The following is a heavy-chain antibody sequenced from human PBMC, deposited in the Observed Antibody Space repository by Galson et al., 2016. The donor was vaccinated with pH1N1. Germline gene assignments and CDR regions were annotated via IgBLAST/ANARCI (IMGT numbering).Heavy chain of an antibody. CDR1: GYTFTRYY. V-gene: IGHV1-46*03. Sequence: QSGAEVKKPGESLKISCKASGYTFTRYYFHWVRQAPGQGLEWMGVIDPSPGTTTYAQKFQGLVTMTSDTSTSTVYMELSSLKPEDTAVYHCIRGLGRLRDFWGQGTLVTVSS. D-gene: IGHD1-26*01. CDR2: IDPSPGTT. CDR3: IRGLGRLRDF. J-gene: IGHJ4*02.